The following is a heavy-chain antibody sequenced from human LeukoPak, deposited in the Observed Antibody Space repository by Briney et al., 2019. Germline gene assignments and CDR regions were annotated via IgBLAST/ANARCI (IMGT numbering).Heavy chain of an antibody. V-gene: IGHV3-21*01. Sequence: PGGSLRLSCAASGFTVSSNYMSWVRQAPGKGLEWVSSISSSSSYIYYADSVKGRFTISRDNAKNSLYLQMNSLRAEDTAVYYCARVRGTELRDAFDIWGQGTMVTVSS. CDR3: ARVRGTELRDAFDI. D-gene: IGHD1-7*01. J-gene: IGHJ3*02. CDR2: ISSSSSYI. CDR1: GFTVSSNY.